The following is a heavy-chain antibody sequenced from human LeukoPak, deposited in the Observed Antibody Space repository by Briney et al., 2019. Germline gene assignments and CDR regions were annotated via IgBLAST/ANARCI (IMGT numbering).Heavy chain of an antibody. V-gene: IGHV1-69*13. CDR1: GGTFSSYA. D-gene: IGHD3-22*01. CDR2: IIPIFGTA. J-gene: IGHJ4*02. CDR3: ARAPYYYDSSGYFSGWYFDY. Sequence: SVKVSCKASGGTFSSYAISWVRQAPGQGLEWMGGIIPIFGTANYAQKFQGRVTITADESTSTAYMELSSLRSEDTPVYYCARAPYYYDSSGYFSGWYFDYWGQGTLVTVSS.